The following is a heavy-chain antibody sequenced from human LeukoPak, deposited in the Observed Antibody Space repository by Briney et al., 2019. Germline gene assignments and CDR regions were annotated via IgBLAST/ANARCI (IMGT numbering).Heavy chain of an antibody. J-gene: IGHJ6*03. Sequence: GGSLRLSCAASGFTFSSYWMSWVRQAPGKGLEWVANIKQDGSEKYYVDSVKGRFTISRDNAKNSLYLQMNSLRAEDTAVYYCAREAGMGIRFLEWLASSYYYYYMDVWGKGTTVTVSS. V-gene: IGHV3-7*01. CDR1: GFTFSSYW. CDR2: IKQDGSEK. CDR3: AREAGMGIRFLEWLASSYYYYYMDV. D-gene: IGHD3-3*01.